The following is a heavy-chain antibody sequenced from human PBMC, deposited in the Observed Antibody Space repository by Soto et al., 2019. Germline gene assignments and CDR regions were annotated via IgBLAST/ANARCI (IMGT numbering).Heavy chain of an antibody. CDR2: ITSSGGAT. CDR1: GFGFSNYE. CDR3: ARGDCKTSCYIGF. V-gene: IGHV3-48*03. J-gene: IGHJ4*02. Sequence: LRVSCAASGFGFSNYEMNWVRQAPGKGLEWVSYITSSGGATMYADSVKGRFTISRDNAKDSLYLQMNSLRVEDTAVYYCARGDCKTSCYIGFWGQGALVTVSS. D-gene: IGHD2-2*02.